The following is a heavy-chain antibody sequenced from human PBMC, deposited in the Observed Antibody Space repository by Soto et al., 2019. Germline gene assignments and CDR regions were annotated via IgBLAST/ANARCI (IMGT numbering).Heavy chain of an antibody. Sequence: PSETLSLTCTVSGGSISSYYWSWIRQPPGKGLEWIGYIYYSGSTNYNPSLKSRVTISVDTSKSQFSLKLNSVTAADTAVYYCAGAGAVLEADGGWAQGPLVPVSS. CDR1: GGSISSYY. V-gene: IGHV4-59*01. CDR2: IYYSGST. J-gene: IGHJ4*01. D-gene: IGHD6-13*01. CDR3: AGAGAVLEADGG.